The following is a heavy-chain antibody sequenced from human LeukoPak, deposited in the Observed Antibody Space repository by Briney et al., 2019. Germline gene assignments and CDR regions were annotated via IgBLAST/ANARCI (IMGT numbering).Heavy chain of an antibody. CDR3: ARADYSSGWWVGDYYYYMDV. V-gene: IGHV3-7*04. D-gene: IGHD6-19*01. Sequence: GGSLRLSCAASGFTFSSYWMSWVRQAPGKGLEWVANIKQDGSEKYYVDSVKGRFTISRDNAKNSLYLQMNSLRAEDTAVYYCARADYSSGWWVGDYYYYMDVWGKGTTVTISS. CDR1: GFTFSSYW. CDR2: IKQDGSEK. J-gene: IGHJ6*03.